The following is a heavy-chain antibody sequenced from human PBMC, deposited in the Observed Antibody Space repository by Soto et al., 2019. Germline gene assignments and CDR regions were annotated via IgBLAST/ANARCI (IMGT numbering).Heavy chain of an antibody. CDR1: GYTFTSYG. D-gene: IGHD2-2*01. J-gene: IGHJ6*03. V-gene: IGHV1-18*01. Sequence: QVPLVQSGAEVKKPGASVKVSCKASGYTFTSYGISWVRQAPGQGLEWMGWISAYNGNTNYAQKLQGRVTMTTDTSTSTAYMELRSLRSDDSAVYYCARERSYSSSTSCYGVYYYYMDVWGKGTTVTVSS. CDR3: ARERSYSSSTSCYGVYYYYMDV. CDR2: ISAYNGNT.